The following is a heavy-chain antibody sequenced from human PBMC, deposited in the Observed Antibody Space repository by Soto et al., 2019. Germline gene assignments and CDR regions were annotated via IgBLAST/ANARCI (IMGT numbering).Heavy chain of an antibody. V-gene: IGHV3-23*01. Sequence: EVHLLESGGGLVQPGGSLRLSCAASEFTFSSYAMPWVRLAPGKGLEWVSSFSPSVGDTYYAVPVKGRFTISRDNSKNTLYLQMNSLRADDTAVYYCAKSGSHSYFDYWGQGTLVTVSS. CDR3: AKSGSHSYFDY. D-gene: IGHD1-26*01. J-gene: IGHJ4*02. CDR2: FSPSVGDT. CDR1: EFTFSSYA.